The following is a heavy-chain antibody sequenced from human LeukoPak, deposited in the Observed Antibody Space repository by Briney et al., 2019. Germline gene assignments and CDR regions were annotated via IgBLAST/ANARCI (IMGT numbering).Heavy chain of an antibody. V-gene: IGHV4-39*07. CDR3: ARGSGGYYY. Sequence: SETLSLTCTVSGGSISSSSYYWGWIRQPPGKGLEWIGSIYYSGSTNYNPSLKSRVTISVDTSKNQFSLKLSSVTAADTAVYYCARGSGGYYYWGQGTLVTVSS. CDR1: GGSISSSSYY. J-gene: IGHJ4*02. D-gene: IGHD6-19*01. CDR2: IYYSGST.